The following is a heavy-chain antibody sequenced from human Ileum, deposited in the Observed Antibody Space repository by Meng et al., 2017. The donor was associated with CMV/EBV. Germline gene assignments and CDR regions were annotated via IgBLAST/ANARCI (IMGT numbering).Heavy chain of an antibody. D-gene: IGHD2-21*01. V-gene: IGHV3-53*01. CDR1: FTFSGSA. J-gene: IGHJ2*01. CDR2: IYSGGST. Sequence: FTFSGSARHWGRQASGKGLEWVSVIYSGGSTHYADSVQGRFTISRENSQNTLYLQMNSLRAEDTAMYYCARDRVETSMGVVNWYLDLWGRGTLVTVSS. CDR3: ARDRVETSMGVVNWYLDL.